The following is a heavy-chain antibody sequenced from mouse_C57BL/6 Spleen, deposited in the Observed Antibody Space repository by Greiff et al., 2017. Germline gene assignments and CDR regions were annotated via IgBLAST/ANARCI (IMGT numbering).Heavy chain of an antibody. J-gene: IGHJ2*01. CDR1: GYAFSSSW. D-gene: IGHD4-1*02. CDR2: IYPGDGDT. CDR3: ARSTPGYFDD. Sequence: QVQLKESGPELVKPGASVKISCKASGYAFSSSWMNWVKQRPGKGLEWIGRIYPGDGDTNYNGKFKGKATLTADKSSSTAYMQLSSLTSEDSAVYCCARSTPGYFDDWGQGTTLTVSS. V-gene: IGHV1-82*01.